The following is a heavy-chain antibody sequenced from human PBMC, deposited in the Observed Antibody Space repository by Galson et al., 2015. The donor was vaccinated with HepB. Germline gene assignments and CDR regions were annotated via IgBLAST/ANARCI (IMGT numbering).Heavy chain of an antibody. CDR1: GFTFSSYG. CDR2: IWYDGSNK. Sequence: SLRLSCAASGFTFSSYGMHWVRQAPGKGLEWVAVIWYDGSNKYYADSVKGRFTISRDNSKNTLYLQMNSLRAEDTAVYYCARDKVTFGGVIDYWGQGTLVTVSS. D-gene: IGHD3-16*01. CDR3: ARDKVTFGGVIDY. V-gene: IGHV3-33*01. J-gene: IGHJ4*02.